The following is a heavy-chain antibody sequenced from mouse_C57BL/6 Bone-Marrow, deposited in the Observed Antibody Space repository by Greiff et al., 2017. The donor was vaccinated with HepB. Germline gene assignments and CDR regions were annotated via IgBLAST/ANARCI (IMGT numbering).Heavy chain of an antibody. Sequence: QQPGAELVKPGASVKLSCKASGYTFPSYWMQWVKQRPGQGLEWIGEIDPSDSYTNYNQKFKGKATLTVDTSSSTAYMQLSSLTSEDAAVYYCAREDYVWYFDVWGTGTTVTVSS. CDR2: IDPSDSYT. CDR3: AREDYVWYFDV. V-gene: IGHV1-50*01. CDR1: GYTFPSYW. J-gene: IGHJ1*03. D-gene: IGHD2-4*01.